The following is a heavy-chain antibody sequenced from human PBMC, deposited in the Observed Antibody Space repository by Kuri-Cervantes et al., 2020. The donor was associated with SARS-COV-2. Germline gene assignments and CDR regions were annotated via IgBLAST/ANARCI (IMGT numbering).Heavy chain of an antibody. V-gene: IGHV4-59*12. CDR2: IYYSGST. J-gene: IGHJ4*02. Sequence: GSLRLSCAVYGGSFSGYYWSWIRQPPGKGLEWIGYIYYSGSTNYNPSLKSRVTISVDTSKNQISLKLSSVTAADTDVYYCARGAIAAAAFDYWGQGTLVTVSS. CDR1: GGSFSGYY. CDR3: ARGAIAAAAFDY. D-gene: IGHD6-13*01.